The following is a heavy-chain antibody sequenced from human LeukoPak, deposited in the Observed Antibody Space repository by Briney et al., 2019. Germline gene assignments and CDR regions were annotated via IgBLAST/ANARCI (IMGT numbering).Heavy chain of an antibody. V-gene: IGHV4-59*01. CDR1: GGSISSSY. Sequence: TSETLSLTCTVSGGSISSSYWSWIRQPPRKGLEWIGYIFYNGNKKYHPSLESRVAISLDTSNNRFSLSLSSVTAADTAFYFCVRGPSISSRYEFDYWGQGILVTVSS. CDR2: IFYNGNK. CDR3: VRGPSISSRYEFDY. J-gene: IGHJ4*02. D-gene: IGHD6-13*01.